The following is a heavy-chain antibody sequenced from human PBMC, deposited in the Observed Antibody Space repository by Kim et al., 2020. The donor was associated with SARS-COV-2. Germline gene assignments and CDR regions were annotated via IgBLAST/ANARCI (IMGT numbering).Heavy chain of an antibody. D-gene: IGHD2-2*02. V-gene: IGHV5-51*01. CDR2: IYPGDSDT. CDR1: GYSFTSYW. Sequence: GESLKISCKGSGYSFTSYWIGWVRQMPGKGLEWMGIIYPGDSDTRYSPSFQGQVTISANKSISTAYLQWSSLKASDTAMYYCARHLRVPAAILDYYYGMDVWGQGTTVTVSS. J-gene: IGHJ6*02. CDR3: ARHLRVPAAILDYYYGMDV.